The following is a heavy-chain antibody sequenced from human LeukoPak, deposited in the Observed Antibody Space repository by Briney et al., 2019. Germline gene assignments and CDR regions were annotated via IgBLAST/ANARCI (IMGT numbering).Heavy chain of an antibody. V-gene: IGHV3-48*02. D-gene: IGHD3-10*01. J-gene: IGHJ3*02. CDR2: INIISSEI. CDR1: GFTFSSYA. Sequence: GGSLRLSCAASGFTFSSYAMSWVRQAPGKGLEWVSYINIISSEIYYGDSVKGRFTISTDNAKNSVYLQMNSLRDEDTAVYYCARDRAHAFDNWGQGTMVTVSS. CDR3: ARDRAHAFDN.